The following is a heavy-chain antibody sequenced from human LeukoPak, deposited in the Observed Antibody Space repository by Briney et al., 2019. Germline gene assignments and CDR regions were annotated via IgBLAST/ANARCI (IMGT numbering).Heavy chain of an antibody. CDR2: INPGGGT. Sequence: SETLSLTCAVYGGSFSGSYWSWIRQAPGKGLEWIGEINPGGGTNYNPSLKSRVTISVDTSKNQFSLKLSSVTAADTAVYYCARAVPAAINYWGQGTLVTVSS. D-gene: IGHD2-2*02. V-gene: IGHV4-34*01. J-gene: IGHJ4*02. CDR3: ARAVPAAINY. CDR1: GGSFSGSY.